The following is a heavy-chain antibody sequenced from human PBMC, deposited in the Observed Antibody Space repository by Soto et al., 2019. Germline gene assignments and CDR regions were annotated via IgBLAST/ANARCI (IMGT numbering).Heavy chain of an antibody. D-gene: IGHD2-2*01. CDR1: GGSISSGGYY. Sequence: SETLSLTCTVSGGSISSGGYYWSWMRQHPGKGLEWIGYIYYSGSTYYNPSLKSRVTISVDTSKNQFSLKLSSVTAADTAVYYCARDVSVVVPAATNNWFDPWGQGTLVTVSS. CDR2: IYYSGST. V-gene: IGHV4-31*03. J-gene: IGHJ5*02. CDR3: ARDVSVVVPAATNNWFDP.